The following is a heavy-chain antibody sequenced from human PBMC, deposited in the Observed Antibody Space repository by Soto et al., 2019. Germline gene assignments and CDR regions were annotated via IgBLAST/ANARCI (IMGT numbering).Heavy chain of an antibody. V-gene: IGHV4-39*01. CDR3: ARHPRDDYNYGGSGIFDY. Sequence: QLQLQESGPGLVKPSETLSLTCSVSGGSISSRTFWWAWIRQPPGKGLEWIGDMYYSGSSYSSPSLKSRVTLSVDTSKTQLSRKLNAVTDADTAVYYCARHPRDDYNYGGSGIFDYWGQGTLVTVSS. D-gene: IGHD4-4*01. CDR1: GGSISSRTFW. J-gene: IGHJ4*02. CDR2: MYYSGSS.